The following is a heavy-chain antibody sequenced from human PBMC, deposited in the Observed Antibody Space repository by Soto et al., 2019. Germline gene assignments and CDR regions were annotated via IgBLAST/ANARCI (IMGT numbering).Heavy chain of an antibody. CDR1: GFTFDDYT. CDR3: AKDYAGAQKDHGMDV. CDR2: ISWDGGST. J-gene: IGHJ6*02. V-gene: IGHV3-43*01. Sequence: EVQLVESGGVVVQPGGYLRLSCAASGFTFDDYTMHWVRQAPGKGLEWVSLISWDGGSTYYADSVKGRFTISRDNSKNSLYLQMNSLRTEDTALYYCAKDYAGAQKDHGMDVWGQGTTVTVSS.